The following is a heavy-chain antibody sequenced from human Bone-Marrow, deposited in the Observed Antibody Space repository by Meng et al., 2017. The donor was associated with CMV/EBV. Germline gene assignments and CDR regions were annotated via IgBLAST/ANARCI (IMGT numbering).Heavy chain of an antibody. Sequence: GGSLRLSCAASGFTVSSNYMSWVRQAPGKGLEWVSVIYSGGSTYYADSVKGRFTISRDNSKNTLYLQMNSLRAEDTAVYHCARLTILKDDWFDPWGQGTLVTVSS. CDR2: IYSGGST. CDR3: ARLTILKDDWFDP. J-gene: IGHJ5*02. CDR1: GFTVSSNY. D-gene: IGHD3-3*01. V-gene: IGHV3-53*01.